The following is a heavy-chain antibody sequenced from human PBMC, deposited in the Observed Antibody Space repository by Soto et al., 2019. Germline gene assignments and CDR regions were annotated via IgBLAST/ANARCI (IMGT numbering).Heavy chain of an antibody. CDR1: GGTFSSYA. V-gene: IGHV1-69*12. J-gene: IGHJ6*02. CDR2: IISIFGTA. D-gene: IGHD2-2*01. Sequence: QVQLVQSGAEVKKPGSSVKVSCKASGGTFSSYAISWVRQAPGQGLEWMGGIISIFGTANYAQKFQGRVTITADEDTSTAYMELSRLRSEEAAVYYCARPVPAAGYSYGMDDWGQGTTVTVSS. CDR3: ARPVPAAGYSYGMDD.